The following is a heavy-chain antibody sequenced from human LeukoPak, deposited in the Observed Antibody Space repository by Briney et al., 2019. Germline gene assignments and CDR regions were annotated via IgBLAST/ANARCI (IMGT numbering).Heavy chain of an antibody. J-gene: IGHJ5*02. V-gene: IGHV1-24*01. CDR2: FDPEDGET. Sequence: ASVKVSCKGSGYTLTELSMHWVRQAPGKGLEWMGGFDPEDGETIYAQKFQGRVTMTEDTSTDTAYMELSSLRSEDTAVYYCATGRYQLLYDWFDPWGQGTLVTVSS. CDR1: GYTLTELS. D-gene: IGHD2-2*02. CDR3: ATGRYQLLYDWFDP.